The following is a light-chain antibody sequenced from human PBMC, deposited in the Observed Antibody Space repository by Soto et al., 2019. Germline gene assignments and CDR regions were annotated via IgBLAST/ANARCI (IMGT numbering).Light chain of an antibody. CDR1: QSILNSSNDRNY. J-gene: IGKJ2*03. V-gene: IGKV4-1*01. CDR2: WAS. Sequence: DIVLTQYPDFLPVSLGERTTINCKSSQSILNSSNDRNYLACFQQTPGQPPKLLIYWASTRQSGVPDRFSGRGSGTAFTLTIRSLQAEDVSVYYWQQYYGITYSFGQGTMPEIK. CDR3: QQYYGITYS.